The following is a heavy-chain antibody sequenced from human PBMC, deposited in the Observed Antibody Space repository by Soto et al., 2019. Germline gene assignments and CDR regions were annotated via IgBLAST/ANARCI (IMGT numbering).Heavy chain of an antibody. CDR3: AREIGGTGWYPDY. CDR2: INHSGST. V-gene: IGHV4-34*01. Sequence: SETLSLTCAVYGGSSSGVYWTWIRQPPGKGLEWIGEINHSGSTNYNPSLKSRVTISLDTSKNEFYLRLNSLTAADTAVYYCAREIGGTGWYPDYWGQGTLVTVSS. CDR1: GGSSSGVY. D-gene: IGHD6-19*01. J-gene: IGHJ4*02.